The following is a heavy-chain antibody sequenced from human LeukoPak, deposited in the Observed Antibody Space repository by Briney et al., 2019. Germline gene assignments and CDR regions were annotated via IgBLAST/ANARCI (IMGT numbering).Heavy chain of an antibody. Sequence: GGSLRLSCAASGFTFSDYYMSWIRQAPGKGLEWVSYISSSSSYTNYADSVKGRFTISRDNAKNSLYLQMNSLRAEDTAMYYCARDIAVAGTDYYGMDVWGKGTTVTVSS. D-gene: IGHD6-19*01. CDR2: ISSSSSYT. J-gene: IGHJ6*04. V-gene: IGHV3-11*06. CDR1: GFTFSDYY. CDR3: ARDIAVAGTDYYGMDV.